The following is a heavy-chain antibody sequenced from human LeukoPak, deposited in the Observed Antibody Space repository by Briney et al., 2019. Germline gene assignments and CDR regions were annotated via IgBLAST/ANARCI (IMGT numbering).Heavy chain of an antibody. CDR1: GGSISSSSYY. CDR2: IYYSGST. V-gene: IGHV4-39*01. D-gene: IGHD7-27*01. Sequence: PSETLSLTCTVSGGSISSSSYYWGWIRQPPEKGLEWIGSIYYSGSTYYNPSLKSRVTISVDTSKNQFSLKLSSVTAADTAVYYCARHLRPANWGSGDFDYWGQGTLVTVSS. J-gene: IGHJ4*02. CDR3: ARHLRPANWGSGDFDY.